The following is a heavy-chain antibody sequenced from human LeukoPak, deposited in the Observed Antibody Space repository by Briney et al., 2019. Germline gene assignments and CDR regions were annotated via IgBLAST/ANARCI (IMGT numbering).Heavy chain of an antibody. CDR3: ARDLYGSGRFFDY. J-gene: IGHJ4*02. V-gene: IGHV3-11*04. CDR2: ISSSGSTI. CDR1: GFNFSDAW. Sequence: GGSLRLSCAASGFNFSDAWMSWVRQAPGKGLEWVSYISSSGSTIYYADSVKGRFTISRDNVENSLYLQMNSLRAEDTAVYYCARDLYGSGRFFDYWGQGTLVTVSS. D-gene: IGHD3-10*01.